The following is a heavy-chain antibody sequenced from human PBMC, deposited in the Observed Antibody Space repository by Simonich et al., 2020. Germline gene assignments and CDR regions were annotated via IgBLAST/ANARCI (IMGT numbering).Heavy chain of an antibody. CDR2: INPDMGGT. D-gene: IGHD6-6*01. J-gene: IGHJ6*03. V-gene: IGHV1-2*02. CDR1: GYTFTGYY. Sequence: QVQLVQSGAEVKKPGASVKVSCKASGYTFTGYYMHWGRQAPGQGLGWMGWINPDMGGTNYAQKLQGRVTMTRDTSISTAYMELSRLRSDDTAVYYCARDRAARYYYYYYMDVWGKGTTVTVSS. CDR3: ARDRAARYYYYYYMDV.